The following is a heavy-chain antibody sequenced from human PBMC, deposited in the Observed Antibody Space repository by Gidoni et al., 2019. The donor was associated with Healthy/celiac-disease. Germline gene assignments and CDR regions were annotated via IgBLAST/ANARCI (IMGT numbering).Heavy chain of an antibody. CDR3: ARDPQTTRQFRFDY. Sequence: QVQLVESGGGVVQPGRSLRLSCAASGFTFSSYGMHWVRQAPGKGLEWVAVIWYDGSNKYYADSVKGRFTISRDNSKNTLYLQMNSLRAEDTAVYYCARDPQTTRQFRFDYWGQGTLVTVSS. D-gene: IGHD3-10*01. CDR1: GFTFSSYG. J-gene: IGHJ4*02. V-gene: IGHV3-33*08. CDR2: IWYDGSNK.